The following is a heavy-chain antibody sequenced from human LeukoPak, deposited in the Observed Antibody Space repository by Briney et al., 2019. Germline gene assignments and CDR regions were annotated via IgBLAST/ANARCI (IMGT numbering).Heavy chain of an antibody. CDR3: ARLEMMDYGDYDNFDY. Sequence: PSETLSLTCTVSGGSISSSNYYWGWIRQPPGKGLDRIGSLYYSGTTYYNPSLKSRVTISVDTSKNQFSLKLTSVTAADTAVYYCARLEMMDYGDYDNFDYWGQGTLVTVSS. D-gene: IGHD4-17*01. CDR2: LYYSGTT. J-gene: IGHJ4*02. V-gene: IGHV4-39*01. CDR1: GGSISSSNYY.